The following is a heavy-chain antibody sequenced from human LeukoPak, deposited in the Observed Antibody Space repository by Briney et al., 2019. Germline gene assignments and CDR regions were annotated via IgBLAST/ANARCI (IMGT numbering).Heavy chain of an antibody. V-gene: IGHV3-13*01. CDR3: ARGSGPGVTTIDS. D-gene: IGHD4-17*01. J-gene: IGHJ4*02. Sequence: GGTLRLSFAASGFTFSNYDMHWVRQAPGKGLEWVSAFHTDGDTYYLDSVKGRFTISREDAKNSLYLQMNTLRAGDTAVYYCARGSGPGVTTIDSWGQGTLVIVSS. CDR2: FHTDGDT. CDR1: GFTFSNYD.